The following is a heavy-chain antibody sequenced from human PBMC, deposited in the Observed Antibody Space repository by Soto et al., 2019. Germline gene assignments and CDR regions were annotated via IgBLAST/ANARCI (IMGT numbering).Heavy chain of an antibody. D-gene: IGHD3-10*01. CDR2: IIPIFGTA. CDR3: ARGLGEDYGSGSYGYGYYYYGMDV. J-gene: IGHJ6*02. CDR1: GGTFSSYA. V-gene: IGHV1-69*01. Sequence: QVQLVQSGAEVKKPGSSVKVSCKASGGTFSSYAISWVRQAPGQGLEWMGGIIPIFGTANYAQKFQGRVTITADESTSTAYMELSSLRSEDTAVYYCARGLGEDYGSGSYGYGYYYYGMDVWGQGTTVTVSS.